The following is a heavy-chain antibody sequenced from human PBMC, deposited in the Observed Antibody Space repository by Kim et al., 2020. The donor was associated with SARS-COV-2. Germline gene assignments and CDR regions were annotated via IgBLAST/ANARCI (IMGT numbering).Heavy chain of an antibody. V-gene: IGHV3-21*01. CDR3: ARDGKFLECWSPWYYYYYMDV. J-gene: IGHJ6*03. D-gene: IGHD3-3*01. Sequence: GGSLRLSCAASGFTFSSYSMNWVRQAPGKGLEWVSSISSSSSYIYYADSVKGRFTISRDNAKNSLYLQMNSRTAEDTAVYYCARDGKFLECWSPWYYYYYMDVWGKRTTVTVSS. CDR2: ISSSSSYI. CDR1: GFTFSSYS.